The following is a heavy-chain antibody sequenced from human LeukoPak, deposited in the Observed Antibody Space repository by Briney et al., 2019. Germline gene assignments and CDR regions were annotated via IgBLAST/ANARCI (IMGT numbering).Heavy chain of an antibody. V-gene: IGHV5-51*01. Sequence: AASLKISCQTAGYSFTDYWIGWVRQMPGKGLEWMGIIYPGDSDTRYSPSFQGQVTISADKSIRAAYLQWSLKASDTAIYYCARSDQLRWFGEPRRPFYYGMDVWGQGTTVTVS. J-gene: IGHJ6*02. CDR2: IYPGDSDT. CDR3: ARSDQLRWFGEPRRPFYYGMDV. CDR1: GYSFTDYW. D-gene: IGHD3-10*01.